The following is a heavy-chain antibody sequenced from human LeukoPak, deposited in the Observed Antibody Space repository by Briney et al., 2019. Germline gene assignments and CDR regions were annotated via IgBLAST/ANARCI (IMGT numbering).Heavy chain of an antibody. V-gene: IGHV1-69*13. Sequence: ASVNVSCKASGGTFSSYAISWVRQAPGQGIEWMGGIIPIFGTANYAQKFQGRVTITADESTSTAYMELSSLRSEDTAVYYCARLGQMATDDYWGQGTLVTVSS. J-gene: IGHJ4*02. CDR2: IIPIFGTA. CDR3: ARLGQMATDDY. CDR1: GGTFSSYA. D-gene: IGHD5-24*01.